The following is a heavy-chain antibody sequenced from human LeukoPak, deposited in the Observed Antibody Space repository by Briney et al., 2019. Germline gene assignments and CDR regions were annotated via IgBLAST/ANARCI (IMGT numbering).Heavy chain of an antibody. CDR3: ARETSQKGAHYMDV. CDR1: GGSISSSSYY. D-gene: IGHD3-16*01. J-gene: IGHJ6*03. Sequence: SETLSLTCTVSGGSISSSSYYWSWIRQPPGKGLKWIGYIYYSGSTSYSPSLRSRVTISVDTSKNQFSLKLSSVTAADTAVYYCARETSQKGAHYMDVWGKGTTVTISS. CDR2: IYYSGST. V-gene: IGHV4-61*01.